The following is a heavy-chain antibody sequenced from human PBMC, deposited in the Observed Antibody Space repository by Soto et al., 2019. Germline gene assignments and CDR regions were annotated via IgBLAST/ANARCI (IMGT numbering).Heavy chain of an antibody. V-gene: IGHV4-31*03. J-gene: IGHJ4*02. CDR3: ARRDYYDSSGYYYEWYFDY. CDR1: GGSISSGGYY. D-gene: IGHD3-22*01. CDR2: IYYSGST. Sequence: SETLSLTCTVSGGSISSGGYYWSWIRQHPGKGLEWNGYIYYSGSTYYNPSLKSRVTISVDTSKNQFSLKLSSVAAADTAVYYCARRDYYDSSGYYYEWYFDYWGQGTLVTVSS.